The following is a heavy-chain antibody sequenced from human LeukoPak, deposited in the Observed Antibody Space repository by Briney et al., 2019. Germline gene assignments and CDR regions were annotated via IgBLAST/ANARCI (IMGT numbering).Heavy chain of an antibody. CDR2: IWYDGSNK. Sequence: PGRSLRLSCAASGFTFSSYGIHWVRQAPGKGLEWVAVIWYDGSNKYYADSVKGRFTISRDNSKNTLYLQMNSLSAEDTAVYYCARGREWELPTPLKDFDYWGQGTLVTVSS. CDR3: ARGREWELPTPLKDFDY. CDR1: GFTFSSYG. D-gene: IGHD1-26*01. V-gene: IGHV3-33*01. J-gene: IGHJ4*02.